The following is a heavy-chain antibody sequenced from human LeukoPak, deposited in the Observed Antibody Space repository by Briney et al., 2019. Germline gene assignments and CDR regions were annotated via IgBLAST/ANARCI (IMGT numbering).Heavy chain of an antibody. D-gene: IGHD3-22*01. V-gene: IGHV4-59*01. CDR2: IYYSGST. J-gene: IGHJ6*03. CDR1: GGSMSSYY. CDR3: ATIINITMIDNYSMDV. Sequence: KPSETLSLTCTVSGGSMSSYYWSWIRQPPGKGLEWIGYIYYSGSTTFNPSLKSRVTMSVDTSNSQFSLKLSSVTAADTAVYYCATIINITMIDNYSMDVWGKGTTATVSS.